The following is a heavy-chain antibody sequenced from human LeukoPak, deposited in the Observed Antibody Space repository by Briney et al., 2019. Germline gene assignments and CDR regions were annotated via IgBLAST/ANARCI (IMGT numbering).Heavy chain of an antibody. CDR2: IYHSGST. Sequence: PSETLSLTCAVSGYSISSGYYWGWIRQPPGKGLEWIGSIYHSGSTYHNPSLKSRVTISVDTSKNQFSLKLSSVTAADTAVYYCARGRTCSSTSCSYYYYYYMDVWGKGTTVTVSS. D-gene: IGHD2-2*01. J-gene: IGHJ6*03. V-gene: IGHV4-38-2*01. CDR3: ARGRTCSSTSCSYYYYYYMDV. CDR1: GYSISSGYY.